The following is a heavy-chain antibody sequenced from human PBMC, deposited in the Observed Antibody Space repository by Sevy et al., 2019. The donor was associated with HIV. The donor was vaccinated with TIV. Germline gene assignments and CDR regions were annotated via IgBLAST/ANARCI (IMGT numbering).Heavy chain of an antibody. CDR3: AKFGDYYDSGGYYWYFDF. J-gene: IGHJ2*01. CDR2: ISGGDDST. D-gene: IGHD3-22*01. V-gene: IGHV3-23*01. Sequence: GGSLRLSCAASGFIFSDYAMSWVRQAPGKGLEWVSSISGGDDSTYYADSVKGRFTVSRDNSKNTLYLQMKTLRAEDTALYYCAKFGDYYDSGGYYWYFDFWGRGTLVTVSS. CDR1: GFIFSDYA.